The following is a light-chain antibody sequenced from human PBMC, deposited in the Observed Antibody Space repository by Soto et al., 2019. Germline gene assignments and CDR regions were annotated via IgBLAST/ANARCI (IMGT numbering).Light chain of an antibody. J-gene: IGKJ4*01. CDR1: ESVDND. Sequence: EIVTKQSPATLSLSQGDRATLSCRASESVDNDLAWYQQKPGQPPRLLIYDASTRATGIPARFSGSQSGTEFTLTISSLLSEDLAVYSCQQYNNWPLTFGVGTKVDIK. CDR2: DAS. V-gene: IGKV3D-15*01. CDR3: QQYNNWPLT.